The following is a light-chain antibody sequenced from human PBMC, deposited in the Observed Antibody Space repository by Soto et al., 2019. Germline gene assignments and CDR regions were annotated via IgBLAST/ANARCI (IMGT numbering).Light chain of an antibody. J-gene: IGKJ5*01. CDR3: QQRSNWPPLIS. V-gene: IGKV3-11*01. CDR1: QSVTTY. CDR2: DAS. Sequence: VLTQSPDTLSLPPGERATLSCRASQSVTTYLAWYQQKPGQAPRLLIYDASNRATGIPARFSGSGSGTDFTLTISSLEPEDFAVYYCQQRSNWPPLISFGQGTRLEIK.